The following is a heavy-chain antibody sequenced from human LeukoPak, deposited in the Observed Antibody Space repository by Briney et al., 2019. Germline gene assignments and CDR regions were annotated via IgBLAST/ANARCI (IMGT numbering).Heavy chain of an antibody. D-gene: IGHD1-26*01. CDR3: ARARAPWELPLIDAFDI. CDR1: GFTFSSYG. Sequence: PGGSLRLSCAASGFTFSSYGMSWVRQAPGKGLEWVSAISGSGGSTYYADSVKGRFTISRDNSKNTLYLQMGSLRAEDMAVYYCARARAPWELPLIDAFDIWGQGTMVTVSS. J-gene: IGHJ3*02. V-gene: IGHV3-23*01. CDR2: ISGSGGST.